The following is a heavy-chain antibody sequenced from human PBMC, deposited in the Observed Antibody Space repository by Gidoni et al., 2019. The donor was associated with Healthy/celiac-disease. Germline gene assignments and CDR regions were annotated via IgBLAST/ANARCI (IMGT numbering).Heavy chain of an antibody. V-gene: IGHV3-30*04. CDR1: GFPFSSYA. CDR3: ARDVGYYDSSGYYSNYYYYGMDV. D-gene: IGHD3-22*01. CDR2: ISYDGRNK. J-gene: IGHJ6*02. Sequence: QLQLVESGGGVVQPVRSLRLSCAASGFPFSSYAMHWVRQAPGKGLEWVAVISYDGRNKYYADSVKGRFTISRDNSKNTLYLQMNSLRAEDTAVYYCARDVGYYDSSGYYSNYYYYGMDVWGQGTTVTVSS.